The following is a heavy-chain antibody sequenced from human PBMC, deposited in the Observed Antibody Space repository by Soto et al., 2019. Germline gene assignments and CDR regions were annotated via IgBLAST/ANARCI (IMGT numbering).Heavy chain of an antibody. Sequence: SETLSLTCTVSGGSISSGGYYWSWIRQHPGKGLEWIGYIYFAGTTTYNPSLQSRVSISLGTSKNEVSLKLTSVTAADTAVYFCARLGAYYQAMDSWGQGTLVTISS. CDR3: ARLGAYYQAMDS. V-gene: IGHV4-31*03. CDR1: GGSISSGGYY. D-gene: IGHD3-22*01. J-gene: IGHJ1*01. CDR2: IYFAGTT.